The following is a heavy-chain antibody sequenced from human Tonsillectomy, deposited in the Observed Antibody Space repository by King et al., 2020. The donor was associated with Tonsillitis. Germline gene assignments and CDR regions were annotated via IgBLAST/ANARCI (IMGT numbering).Heavy chain of an antibody. Sequence: VQLVESGGGLVQPGGSLRLSCSASGFTFSSYAMHWVRQAPGKGLEYVSAISSNGGSTYYADSVKGRSTISRDNSKNTLYLQMSSLRAEDTAVYYCVKGGSHDLMYSSGWLFDYWGQGTLVTVSS. CDR3: VKGGSHDLMYSSGWLFDY. D-gene: IGHD6-19*01. V-gene: IGHV3-64D*06. CDR1: GFTFSSYA. J-gene: IGHJ4*02. CDR2: ISSNGGST.